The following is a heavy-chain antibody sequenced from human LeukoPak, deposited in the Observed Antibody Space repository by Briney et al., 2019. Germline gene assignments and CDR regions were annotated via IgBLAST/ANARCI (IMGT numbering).Heavy chain of an antibody. CDR1: GFNFDDYA. V-gene: IGHV3-9*01. D-gene: IGHD2-2*02. Sequence: GGSLRLSCAASGFNFDDYAMHWVRQAPGKGLEWVSGISWKSDNIGCADSVKGRFTISRDNAKNSLYLQMNSLRAEDTAFYYCVKGISSYQVLYLFEYWGQGTLVTVSS. J-gene: IGHJ4*02. CDR2: ISWKSDNI. CDR3: VKGISSYQVLYLFEY.